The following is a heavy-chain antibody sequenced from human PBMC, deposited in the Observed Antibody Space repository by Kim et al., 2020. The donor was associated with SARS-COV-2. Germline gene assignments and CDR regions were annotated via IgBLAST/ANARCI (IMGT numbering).Heavy chain of an antibody. J-gene: IGHJ4*02. V-gene: IGHV4-39*01. CDR1: GGSISSSSYY. Sequence: SETLSLTCTVSGGSISSSSYYWGWIRQPPGKGPEWIGSIYYSGSTYYNPSLKSRVTISVDTSKNQFSLKLSSVTAADTAVYYCARHVIVGATIFDYWGQGTLVTVSS. CDR2: IYYSGST. CDR3: ARHVIVGATIFDY. D-gene: IGHD1-26*01.